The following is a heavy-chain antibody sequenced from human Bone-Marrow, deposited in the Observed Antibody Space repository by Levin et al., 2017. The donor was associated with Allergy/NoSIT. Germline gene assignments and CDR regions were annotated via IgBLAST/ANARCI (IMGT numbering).Heavy chain of an antibody. CDR3: ARGAQRGQWLSPHWNY. V-gene: IGHV5-51*01. Sequence: ASVKVSCHGSGYTFTNYWIGWVRQMPGKGPEWMGIIHPGDSDTRYSPSFQGQVTISADRSINTAYVQWSNLKASDTAIYYCARGAQRGQWLSPHWNYWGQGTLVSVSS. J-gene: IGHJ4*02. D-gene: IGHD6-19*01. CDR1: GYTFTNYW. CDR2: IHPGDSDT.